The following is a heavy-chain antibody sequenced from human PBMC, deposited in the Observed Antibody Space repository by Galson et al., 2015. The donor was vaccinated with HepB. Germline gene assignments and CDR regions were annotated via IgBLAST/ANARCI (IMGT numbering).Heavy chain of an antibody. CDR3: AVDGYNFNYYYGMDV. CDR1: GGTFSSYT. V-gene: IGHV1-69*02. Sequence: SVKVSCKASGGTFSSYTISWVRQAPGQGLEWMGRIIPILGIANYAQKFQGRVTITADKSTSTAYMELSSLRSEDTAVYYCAVDGYNFNYYYGMDVWGQGTTVTVSS. J-gene: IGHJ6*02. D-gene: IGHD5-24*01. CDR2: IIPILGIA.